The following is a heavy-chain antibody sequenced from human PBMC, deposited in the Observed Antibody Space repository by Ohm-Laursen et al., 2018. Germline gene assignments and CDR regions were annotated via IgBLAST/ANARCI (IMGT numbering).Heavy chain of an antibody. Sequence: GTLSLTCAVYGGSFSGYYWSWIRQPPGKGLEWIGEINHSGSTNYNPSLQSRVTISLDTSKNQFSLRLTSVTAADTAMYYCVRHTDRIVVNGFDIWGRGTMITVSS. CDR2: INHSGST. J-gene: IGHJ3*02. D-gene: IGHD3-22*01. CDR1: GGSFSGYY. CDR3: VRHTDRIVVNGFDI. V-gene: IGHV4-34*01.